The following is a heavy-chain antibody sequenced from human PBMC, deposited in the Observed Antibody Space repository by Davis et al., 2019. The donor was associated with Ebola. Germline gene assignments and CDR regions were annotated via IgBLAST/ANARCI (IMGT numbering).Heavy chain of an antibody. Sequence: AASVKVSCKASGYTFTSYGISWVRQAPGQGLEWMGWINPHNGNTNYAQKFQGRVTITADKSTSTAYMELSSLRSEDTAVYYCARDPSSGWLYGMDVWGQGTTVTVSS. V-gene: IGHV1-18*01. J-gene: IGHJ6*02. CDR2: INPHNGNT. CDR3: ARDPSSGWLYGMDV. CDR1: GYTFTSYG. D-gene: IGHD6-19*01.